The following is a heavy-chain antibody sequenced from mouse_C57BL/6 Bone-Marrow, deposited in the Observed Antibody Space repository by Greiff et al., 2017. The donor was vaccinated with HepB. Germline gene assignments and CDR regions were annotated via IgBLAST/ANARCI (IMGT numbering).Heavy chain of an antibody. CDR1: GYTFTSYW. CDR3: ARGDYYFDY. J-gene: IGHJ2*01. CDR2: IDPSDSYT. V-gene: IGHV1-50*01. Sequence: QVQLQQPGAELVKPGASVKLSCKASGYTFTSYWMQWVKQRPGQGLEWIGEIDPSDSYTNYNQKFKGKATLTVDTSSSTAYMHLSSLTSEDSAVYYCARGDYYFDYWGQGTTLTVSS.